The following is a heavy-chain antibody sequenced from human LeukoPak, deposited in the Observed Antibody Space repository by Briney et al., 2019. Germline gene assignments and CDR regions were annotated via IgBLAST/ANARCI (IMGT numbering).Heavy chain of an antibody. CDR1: GDSVSSNSAA. V-gene: IGHV6-1*01. J-gene: IGHJ5*02. CDR3: AREGVMVRGVSGWFDP. CDR2: TYYRSKWYN. D-gene: IGHD3-10*01. Sequence: SQTLSLTCAISGDSVSSNSAAWNWIRQSPSRGLERLGRTYYRSKWYNDYAVSVKSRITINPDTSKNQFSLQLNSVTPEDTAVYYCAREGVMVRGVSGWFDPWGQGTLVTVSS.